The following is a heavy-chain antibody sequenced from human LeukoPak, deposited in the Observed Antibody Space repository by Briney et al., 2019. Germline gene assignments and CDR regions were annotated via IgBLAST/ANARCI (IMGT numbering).Heavy chain of an antibody. CDR2: IIPIFGTA. CDR1: GGTFSSYA. CDR3: ARDRGVGNVDGDYVVDY. J-gene: IGHJ4*02. D-gene: IGHD4-17*01. Sequence: ASVKVSCKASGGTFSSYAISWVRQAPGQGLEWMGGIIPIFGTANYAQKFQGRVTITADESTSTAYMELSSLRSEDTAVYYCARDRGVGNVDGDYVVDYWGQGTLVTVSS. V-gene: IGHV1-69*01.